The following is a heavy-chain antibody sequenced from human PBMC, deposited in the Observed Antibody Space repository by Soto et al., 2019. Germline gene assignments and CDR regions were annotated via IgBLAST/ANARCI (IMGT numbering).Heavy chain of an antibody. CDR2: ISAYNGNT. V-gene: IGHV1-18*04. D-gene: IGHD3-3*01. Sequence: VKVSCKASGYTFTSYGISWVRQAPGQGLEWMGWISAYNGNTNYAQKLQGRVTMTTDTSTSTAYMELRSLRSDDTAVYYCARVPVRFLEWLYWFDPWGQGTLVTSPQ. CDR1: GYTFTSYG. J-gene: IGHJ5*02. CDR3: ARVPVRFLEWLYWFDP.